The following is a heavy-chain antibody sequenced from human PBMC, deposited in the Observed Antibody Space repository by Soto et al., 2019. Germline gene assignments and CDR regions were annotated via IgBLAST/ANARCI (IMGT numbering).Heavy chain of an antibody. J-gene: IGHJ4*02. CDR2: INAGNGNT. CDR1: GYTFTSYG. CDR3: ARDQVATNRAADY. Sequence: ASVKVSCKASGYTFTSYGISWVRQAPGQRLEWMGWINAGNGNTKYSQKFQGRVTITRDTSASTAYMELSSLRSEDTAVYYCARDQVATNRAADYWGQGTLVTVSS. V-gene: IGHV1-3*01. D-gene: IGHD5-12*01.